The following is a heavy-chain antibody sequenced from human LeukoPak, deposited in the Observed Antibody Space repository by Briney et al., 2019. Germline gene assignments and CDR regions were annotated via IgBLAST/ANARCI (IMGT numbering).Heavy chain of an antibody. CDR2: INPNSGGT. J-gene: IGHJ4*02. CDR1: GYTFTGYY. Sequence: ASVKVSCRASGYTFTGYYMHWVRQAPGQGLEWMGRINPNSGGTNYAQKFQGRVTMTRDTSISTAYMELSRLRSDDTAVYYCAREYCTNGVCYWVFDYWGQGTLVTASS. D-gene: IGHD2-8*01. V-gene: IGHV1-2*06. CDR3: AREYCTNGVCYWVFDY.